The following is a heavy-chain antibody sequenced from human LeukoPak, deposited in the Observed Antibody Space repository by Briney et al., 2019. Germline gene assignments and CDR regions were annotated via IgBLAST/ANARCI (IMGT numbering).Heavy chain of an antibody. D-gene: IGHD5-12*01. J-gene: IGHJ4*02. Sequence: PGVYLRLSCAASGFTFSDYDMSWVRLAPGQGVKWVSTISNRGGSTNFADSVRGRFTISRDNSKNTLYLQINSLRADDTALYYCTKDGLRGYDFDYWGQGVLVTVSS. V-gene: IGHV3-23*01. CDR1: GFTFSDYD. CDR3: TKDGLRGYDFDY. CDR2: ISNRGGST.